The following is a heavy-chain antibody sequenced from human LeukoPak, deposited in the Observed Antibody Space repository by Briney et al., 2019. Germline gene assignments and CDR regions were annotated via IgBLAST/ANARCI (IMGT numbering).Heavy chain of an antibody. CDR3: ARGSSIAAGLGAFDI. J-gene: IGHJ3*02. D-gene: IGHD6-6*01. V-gene: IGHV1-69*05. Sequence: ASVKVSCKASGGTFSSYAISWVRQAPGQGLEWMGGIIPIFGTANYAQKFQGRVTITTDESTSTAYMELSSLRSEDTAVYYCARGSSIAAGLGAFDIWGQGTMVTVSS. CDR2: IIPIFGTA. CDR1: GGTFSSYA.